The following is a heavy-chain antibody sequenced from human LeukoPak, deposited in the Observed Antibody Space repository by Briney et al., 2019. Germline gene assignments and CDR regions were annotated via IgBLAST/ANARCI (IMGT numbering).Heavy chain of an antibody. V-gene: IGHV1-69*06. Sequence: SVKVSCKASGGTFSSYAISWVRQAPGQGLEWMGGIIPIFGTTNYAQKFQGRVTITADKSTSTAYMELSSLRSEDTAVYYCARDRQWLVSHWFDPWGQGTLVTVSS. D-gene: IGHD6-19*01. CDR2: IIPIFGTT. CDR3: ARDRQWLVSHWFDP. J-gene: IGHJ5*02. CDR1: GGTFSSYA.